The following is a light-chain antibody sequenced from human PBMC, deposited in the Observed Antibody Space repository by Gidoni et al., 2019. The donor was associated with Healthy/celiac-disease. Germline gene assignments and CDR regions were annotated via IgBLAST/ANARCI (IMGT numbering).Light chain of an antibody. J-gene: IGKJ1*01. CDR3: QQSYSTPWA. CDR2: AAS. Sequence: DIQMTQSPSSLPASVGDRVTITCRPSQSISSYLNWYQQKPGKAPKLLNYAASSLQSGVPTRCSGRGAGTDFTLTISSQQPEDFANYCCQQSYSTPWAFXQXTKVEIK. V-gene: IGKV1-39*01. CDR1: QSISSY.